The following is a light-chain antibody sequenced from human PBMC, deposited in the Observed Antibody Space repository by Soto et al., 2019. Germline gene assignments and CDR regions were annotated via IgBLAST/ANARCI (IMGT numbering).Light chain of an antibody. CDR3: CSYAGSVV. Sequence: QSALTQPRSVSGSPGQSVTISCSGTTSVGGYNSVSWYQQHPGKAPKLMIYDVNRRPSGVPDRFSGSKSANTASLTISGLQAEDEADYYCCSYAGSVVFGGGTKLTVL. CDR1: TSVGGYNS. J-gene: IGLJ2*01. CDR2: DVN. V-gene: IGLV2-11*01.